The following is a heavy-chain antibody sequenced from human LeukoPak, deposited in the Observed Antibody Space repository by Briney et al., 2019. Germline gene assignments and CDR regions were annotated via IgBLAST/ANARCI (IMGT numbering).Heavy chain of an antibody. CDR3: AREGKGYYGSSGDAFDI. V-gene: IGHV1-69*10. Sequence: ASVKVSCKASGYTFTGYYMHWVRQAPGQGLEWMGRINPILGIANYAQKFQGRVTITADKSTSTAYMELSSLRSEDTAVYYCAREGKGYYGSSGDAFDIWGQGTMVTVSS. CDR1: GYTFTGYY. J-gene: IGHJ3*02. D-gene: IGHD3-10*01. CDR2: INPILGIA.